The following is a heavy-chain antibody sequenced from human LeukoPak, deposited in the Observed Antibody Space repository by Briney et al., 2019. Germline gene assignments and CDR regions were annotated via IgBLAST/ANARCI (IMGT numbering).Heavy chain of an antibody. D-gene: IGHD3-22*01. J-gene: IGHJ4*02. Sequence: GGSLRLSCAASGFTFSSYAMHWVRQAPGKGLEWVAAISYDGSNKYYADSVKGRFTISRDNSKNTLYLQMNSLRAEDTAVYYCARGGYFRYYYDSSGPPGYWGQGTLVTVSS. CDR2: ISYDGSNK. CDR3: ARGGYFRYYYDSSGPPGY. CDR1: GFTFSSYA. V-gene: IGHV3-30*04.